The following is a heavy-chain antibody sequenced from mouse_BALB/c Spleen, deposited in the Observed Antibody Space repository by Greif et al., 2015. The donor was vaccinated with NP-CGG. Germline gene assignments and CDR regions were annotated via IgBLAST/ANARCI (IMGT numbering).Heavy chain of an antibody. Sequence: VKVEESGPGLVAPSQSLSITCTVSGFSLTSYGVHWVRQPPGKGLEWLGVIWAGGSTNYNSALMSRLSISKDNSKSQVFLKMNSLQTDDTAMYYCARDKGIYDGYYRSWFAYWGQGTLVTVSA. V-gene: IGHV2-9*02. CDR2: IWAGGST. CDR1: GFSLTSYG. CDR3: ARDKGIYDGYYRSWFAY. J-gene: IGHJ3*01. D-gene: IGHD2-3*01.